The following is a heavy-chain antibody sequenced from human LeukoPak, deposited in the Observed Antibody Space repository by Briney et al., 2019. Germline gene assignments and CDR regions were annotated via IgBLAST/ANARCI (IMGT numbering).Heavy chain of an antibody. Sequence: SETLSLTCTVSGGSITSYYWSWIRQPPGKGLEWIGYIYYSGSTNYNPSLKSRVTISVDTSKNQFSLKLSSVTAADTAVYYCAKGQLLSFYAFDIWGQGTMVTVSS. CDR2: IYYSGST. D-gene: IGHD2-2*01. CDR3: AKGQLLSFYAFDI. J-gene: IGHJ3*02. V-gene: IGHV4-59*01. CDR1: GGSITSYY.